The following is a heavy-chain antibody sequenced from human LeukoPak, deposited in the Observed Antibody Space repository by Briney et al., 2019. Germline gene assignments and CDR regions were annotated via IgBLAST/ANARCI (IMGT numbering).Heavy chain of an antibody. CDR2: INPNSGGT. Sequence: GASVKVSFKASGYTFTSYYMHWVRQAPGQGLEWMGWINPNSGGTNYAQKFQGRVTMTRDTSISTAYMELSRLRSDDTAVYYCARGPKYCSGGSCYFFDYWGQGTLVTVSS. CDR1: GYTFTSYY. V-gene: IGHV1-2*02. D-gene: IGHD2-15*01. CDR3: ARGPKYCSGGSCYFFDY. J-gene: IGHJ4*02.